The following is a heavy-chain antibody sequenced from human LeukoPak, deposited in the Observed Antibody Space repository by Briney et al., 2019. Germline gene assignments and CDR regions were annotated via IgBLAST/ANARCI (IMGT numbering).Heavy chain of an antibody. CDR1: GYTFSSYA. CDR2: ISYDGRNN. J-gene: IGHJ4*02. Sequence: GGSLRLSCAASGYTFSSYAMRWVRQGPGKGLEWLAIISYDGRNNHYGDSVKGRFTISRDNSKNTLHLQMNSLRAEDTAVYYCAKLGFDSSGSHTLFDYWGQGTQVTVSS. CDR3: AKLGFDSSGSHTLFDY. D-gene: IGHD3-22*01. V-gene: IGHV3-30*18.